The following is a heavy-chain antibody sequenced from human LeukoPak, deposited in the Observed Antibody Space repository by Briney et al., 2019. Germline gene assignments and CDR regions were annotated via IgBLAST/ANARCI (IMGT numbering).Heavy chain of an antibody. CDR1: GFTFSSYP. Sequence: GGSLRLSCAASGFTFSSYPMHWVRQAPGKGLEWVAVIANDGRDKHYADSAKGRFTISRDNSKNTLYLQMNSLRTEDTAVYYCARESLLIVAPFDYWGQGTLVTVSS. CDR2: IANDGRDK. CDR3: ARESLLIVAPFDY. V-gene: IGHV3-30*04. D-gene: IGHD2/OR15-2a*01. J-gene: IGHJ4*02.